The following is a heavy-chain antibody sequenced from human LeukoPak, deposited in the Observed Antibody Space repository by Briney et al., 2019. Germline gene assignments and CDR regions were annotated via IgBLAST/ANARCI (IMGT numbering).Heavy chain of an antibody. CDR3: ARDGKLRYFDWLSGPAYCYMDV. CDR1: GYTFTSYA. Sequence: ASVKVCCKASGYTFTSYAMNWGRQAPGQGLEWRGWINTNTGNPTYAQGFTGRFVFSLDTSVSTAYLQISSLKAEDTAVYYCARDGKLRYFDWLSGPAYCYMDVWGKGTTVTVSS. D-gene: IGHD3-9*01. J-gene: IGHJ6*03. V-gene: IGHV7-4-1*02. CDR2: INTNTGNP.